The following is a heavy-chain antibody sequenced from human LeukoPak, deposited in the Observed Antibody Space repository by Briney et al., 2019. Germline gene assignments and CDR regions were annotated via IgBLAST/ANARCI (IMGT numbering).Heavy chain of an antibody. Sequence: GGSLRLSCAASGFTFSNAWMSWVRQAPGKGLEWVGRIKSKTDGGITDYAAPVKGRFTISRDDSKNTLYLQMNSLKTVDTAVYYCTTDPNIGIAAAGTHYGMNVWGQGTTVTVSS. V-gene: IGHV3-15*01. CDR1: GFTFSNAW. CDR2: IKSKTDGGIT. CDR3: TTDPNIGIAAAGTHYGMNV. D-gene: IGHD6-13*01. J-gene: IGHJ6*02.